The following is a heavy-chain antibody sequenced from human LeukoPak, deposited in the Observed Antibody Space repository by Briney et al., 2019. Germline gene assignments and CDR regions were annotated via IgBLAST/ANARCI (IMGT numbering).Heavy chain of an antibody. CDR1: GYIFTDYY. V-gene: IGHV1-2*02. D-gene: IGHD5-18*01. CDR3: ARTRGGYSYGYPGYFQH. J-gene: IGHJ1*01. Sequence: GASVKVSCKASGYIFTDYYMHWVRQAPGQGLEWMGWINPNSGGTNYAQKFQGRVTMTRDTSIATAYMELSRLTSDDTAVYYCARTRGGYSYGYPGYFQHWGQGTLVTVSS. CDR2: INPNSGGT.